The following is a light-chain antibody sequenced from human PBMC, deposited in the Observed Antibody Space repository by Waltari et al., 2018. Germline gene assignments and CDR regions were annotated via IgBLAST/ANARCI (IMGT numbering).Light chain of an antibody. J-gene: IGKJ1*01. CDR3: QQYNNWPTT. V-gene: IGKV3-15*01. Sequence: EIVMTQSPATLSVSPGERATLPCRASQSVSSNLAWYQQKPGQAPRLLIYGAATRATGIPARFSGSGSGTEFTLTISSMQSEDCAVYYCQQYNNWPTTFGQGTKVEIK. CDR1: QSVSSN. CDR2: GAA.